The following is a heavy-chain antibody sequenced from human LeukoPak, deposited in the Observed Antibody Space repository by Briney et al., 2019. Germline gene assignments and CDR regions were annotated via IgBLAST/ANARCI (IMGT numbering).Heavy chain of an antibody. J-gene: IGHJ4*02. CDR1: RFTFSSYS. V-gene: IGHV3-21*01. CDR2: ISSSSSYI. CDR3: ARDHALNRYGDYGYYFDY. D-gene: IGHD4-17*01. Sequence: GGSLRLSCAASRFTFSSYSMNWVRQAPGKGLEWVSSISSSSSYIYYADSVKGRFTISRDNAKNSLYLQMNSLRAEDTAVYYCARDHALNRYGDYGYYFDYWGQGTLVTVSS.